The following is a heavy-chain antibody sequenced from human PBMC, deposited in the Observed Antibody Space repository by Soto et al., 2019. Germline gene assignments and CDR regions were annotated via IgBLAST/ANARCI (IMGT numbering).Heavy chain of an antibody. D-gene: IGHD2-15*01. CDR2: IYWDDDK. Sequence: QITLKESGPTLVKPTQTLTLTCTFSGFSLSTSGVGVGWIRQPPGKALEWLALIYWDDDKRYRPSLKSRLTTXKXTXTNQVVLIMTNMGPVDTATYYCAHRGAVTATPVFAYWGQGILVTVSS. CDR3: AHRGAVTATPVFAY. J-gene: IGHJ4*02. CDR1: GFSLSTSGVG. V-gene: IGHV2-5*02.